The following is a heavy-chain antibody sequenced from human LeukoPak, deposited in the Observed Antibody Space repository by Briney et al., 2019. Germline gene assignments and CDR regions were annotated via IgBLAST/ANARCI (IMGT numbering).Heavy chain of an antibody. J-gene: IGHJ4*02. CDR2: INNGGDTM. D-gene: IGHD3-22*01. V-gene: IGHV3-74*03. CDR3: ARDPSSGFYYYFDY. CDR1: GFTFSNHW. Sequence: GGSLRLSCAASGFTFSNHWMHWVRQAPGKGPEWISRINNGGDTMEYADSVRGRFFISRDNSRNTLYLQMNSLRAEDTSVYYCARDPSSGFYYYFDYWGQGTLVTVSS.